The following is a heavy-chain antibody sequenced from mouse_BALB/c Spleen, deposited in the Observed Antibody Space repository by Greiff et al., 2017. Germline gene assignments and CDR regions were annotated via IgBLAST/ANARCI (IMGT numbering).Heavy chain of an antibody. CDR3: ARRGNGYDAMDY. Sequence: QVQLKQSGAELARPGASVKMSCKASGYTFTSYTMHWVKQRPGQGLEWIGYINPSSGYTNYNQKFKDKATLTADKSSSTAYMQLSSLTSEDSAVYYCARRGNGYDAMDYWGQGTSVTVSS. CDR2: INPSSGYT. D-gene: IGHD1-2*01. CDR1: GYTFTSYT. J-gene: IGHJ4*01. V-gene: IGHV1-4*01.